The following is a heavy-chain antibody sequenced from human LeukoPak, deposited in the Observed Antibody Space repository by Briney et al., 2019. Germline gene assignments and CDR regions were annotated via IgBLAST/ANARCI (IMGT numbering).Heavy chain of an antibody. CDR3: ARGYCTNAVCSLGPTQA. D-gene: IGHD2-8*01. CDR2: IYYRGST. CDR1: GGSISSSSYY. V-gene: IGHV4-39*07. J-gene: IGHJ4*02. Sequence: SETLSLTCTVSGGSISSSSYYWGWIRQPPGKGLEWIGSIYYRGSTYYNPSLKSRVTISVDTSKNQFSLKLSSVTAADTAVYYCARGYCTNAVCSLGPTQAWGQGTLVTVSS.